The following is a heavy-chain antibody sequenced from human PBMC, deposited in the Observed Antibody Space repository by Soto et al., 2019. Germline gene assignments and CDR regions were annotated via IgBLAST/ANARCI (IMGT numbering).Heavy chain of an antibody. Sequence: PSETLSLTCAVYGGSFSGYYWSWIRQPPGKGLEWIGEINHSGSTNYNPSLKSRVTISVDTSKNQFSLKLSSVTAADTAVYYCARGITMVRGNYYYYMDVWGKGTTVTVSS. CDR3: ARGITMVRGNYYYYMDV. D-gene: IGHD3-10*01. CDR1: GGSFSGYY. V-gene: IGHV4-34*01. J-gene: IGHJ6*03. CDR2: INHSGST.